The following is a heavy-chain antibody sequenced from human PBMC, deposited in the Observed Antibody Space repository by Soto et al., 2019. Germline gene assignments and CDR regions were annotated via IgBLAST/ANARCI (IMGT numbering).Heavy chain of an antibody. V-gene: IGHV1-3*01. Sequence: GASVKVSCKASGYTFTSYAMHWVRQAPGQRLEWLGWINAGNGNTKYSQKFQGRVTITRDTSASTAYMELSSLRSEDTAVYYCARQSPASSSTQPANLNWFDPWGQGTLVTVSS. CDR3: ARQSPASSSTQPANLNWFDP. D-gene: IGHD2-2*01. CDR1: GYTFTSYA. CDR2: INAGNGNT. J-gene: IGHJ5*02.